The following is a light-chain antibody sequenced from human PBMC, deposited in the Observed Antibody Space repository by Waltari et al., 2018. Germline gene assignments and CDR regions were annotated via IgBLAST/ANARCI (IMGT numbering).Light chain of an antibody. Sequence: DIVMTQSPDSLAVSLGERATINCKSSQSVLSSSNNKNCLAWYQQKPGQPPKLLIYWASTRESGVPDRVSGSGSGTDFTLTISSRQAEDVAVYYCQQYYNIPRTFGQGTKLEIK. CDR3: QQYYNIPRT. J-gene: IGKJ2*01. CDR1: QSVLSSSNNKNC. CDR2: WAS. V-gene: IGKV4-1*01.